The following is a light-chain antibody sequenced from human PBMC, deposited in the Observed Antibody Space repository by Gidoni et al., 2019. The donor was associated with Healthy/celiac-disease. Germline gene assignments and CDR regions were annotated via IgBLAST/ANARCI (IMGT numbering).Light chain of an antibody. CDR3: VLYMGSGISV. CDR1: SGSVSNSYY. V-gene: IGLV8-61*01. J-gene: IGLJ2*01. Sequence: QTVVTQEPSFSVSPGGTVTLTCGLSSGSVSNSYYPSWYQQTPGQAPRTLIYSTNTRSSGVPARFSGSILGNKAALTITGAQADDESDYYCVLYMGSGISVFGGGTKLTVL. CDR2: STN.